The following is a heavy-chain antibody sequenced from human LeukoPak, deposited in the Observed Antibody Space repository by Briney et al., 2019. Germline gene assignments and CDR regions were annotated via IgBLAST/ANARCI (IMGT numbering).Heavy chain of an antibody. CDR3: ARGGYCSSTSCYRPFDY. Sequence: EASVKVSCKASGYTFTSYYMHWVRQAPGQGLEWMGIINPSGGSTSHAQKFQGRVTMTRDTSTSTVYMELSSLRSEDTAVYYCARGGYCSSTSCYRPFDYWGQGTLVTVSS. D-gene: IGHD2-2*01. V-gene: IGHV1-46*01. CDR1: GYTFTSYY. J-gene: IGHJ4*02. CDR2: INPSGGST.